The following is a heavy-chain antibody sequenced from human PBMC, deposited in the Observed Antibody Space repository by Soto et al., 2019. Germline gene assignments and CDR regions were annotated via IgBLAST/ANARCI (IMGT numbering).Heavy chain of an antibody. D-gene: IGHD3-10*01. V-gene: IGHV3-30-3*01. CDR3: ARDPASYYYGSGKGAGMDV. Sequence: QVQLVESGGGVVQPGRSLRLSCAASGFTFSSYAMHWVRQAPGKGLEWVAVISYDGSNKYYADSVKGRFTISRDNSKNTLYLQMNRLRAEDTAVYYCARDPASYYYGSGKGAGMDVWGQGTTVTVSS. CDR1: GFTFSSYA. CDR2: ISYDGSNK. J-gene: IGHJ6*02.